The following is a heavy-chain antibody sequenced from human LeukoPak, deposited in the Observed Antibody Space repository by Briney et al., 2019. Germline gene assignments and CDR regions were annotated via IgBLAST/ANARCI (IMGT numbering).Heavy chain of an antibody. CDR3: ARRFLHVDTAMVRWNWFDP. CDR1: GYSFTNYW. V-gene: IGHV5-51*01. Sequence: GESLKISCKGSGYSFTNYWIGWVRQMPGKGLEWMGIIYPGDSDTRYSPSLQGQVTISADKSISTAYLQWSSLKASDTAMYYCARRFLHVDTAMVRWNWFDPWGQGTLVTVSS. D-gene: IGHD5-18*01. CDR2: IYPGDSDT. J-gene: IGHJ5*02.